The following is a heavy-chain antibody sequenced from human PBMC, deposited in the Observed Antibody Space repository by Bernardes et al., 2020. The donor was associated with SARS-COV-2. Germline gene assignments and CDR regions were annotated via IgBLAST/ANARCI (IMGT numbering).Heavy chain of an antibody. CDR3: AKGGPAGTIFGVVIIEDGFDI. CDR2: ISGSGGST. Sequence: LRLSCAASGFTFSSYAMSWVRQAPGKGLEWVSAISGSGGSTYYADSVKGRFTISRDNSKNTLYLQMNSLRAEDTAVYYCAKGGPAGTIFGVVIIEDGFDIWGQGTMVTVSS. CDR1: GFTFSSYA. V-gene: IGHV3-23*01. J-gene: IGHJ3*02. D-gene: IGHD3-3*01.